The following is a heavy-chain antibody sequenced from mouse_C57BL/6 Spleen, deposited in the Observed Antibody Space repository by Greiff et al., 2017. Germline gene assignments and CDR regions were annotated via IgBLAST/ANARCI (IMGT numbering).Heavy chain of an antibody. D-gene: IGHD3-3*01. V-gene: IGHV2-5*01. Sequence: QVQLKQSGPGLVQPSQSLSITCTVSGFSLTSYGVHWVRQSPGKGLEWLGVIWRGGSTDYNAAFMSRLGITKDNSKSKVFFKMNSLQADDTAIYYCAKKGGDGSFAYWGQGTLVTVSA. CDR2: IWRGGST. CDR1: GFSLTSYG. J-gene: IGHJ3*01. CDR3: AKKGGDGSFAY.